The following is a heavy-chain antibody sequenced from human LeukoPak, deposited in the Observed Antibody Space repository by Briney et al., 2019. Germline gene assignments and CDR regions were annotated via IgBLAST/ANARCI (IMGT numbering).Heavy chain of an antibody. D-gene: IGHD6-13*01. Sequence: GGSLRLSCAASGFTFNDYNMNWVRQAPGKGLEWISYISRSSSTIYYADSVKGRFTISRDDAKNSLYLQMTSLRAEDTAVYYCARVYTSSWYGDCWGQGTLVTVSS. CDR3: ARVYTSSWYGDC. CDR2: ISRSSSTI. J-gene: IGHJ4*02. V-gene: IGHV3-48*01. CDR1: GFTFNDYN.